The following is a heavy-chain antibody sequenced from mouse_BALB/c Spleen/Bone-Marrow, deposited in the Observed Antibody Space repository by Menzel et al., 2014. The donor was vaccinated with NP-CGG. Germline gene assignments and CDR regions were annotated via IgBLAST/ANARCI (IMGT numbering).Heavy chain of an antibody. CDR1: GYTFTSYY. J-gene: IGHJ1*01. D-gene: IGHD1-1*01. Sequence: LVESGAELVKPGASVKLSCKASGYTFTSYYMYWVKQRPGQGLVWIGEINPSNGGTNFNEKFKSKATLTADKSSNTAYVQLSSLTSEDSAVYHCTRSNYGYWFFDVWGAGTTVTVSS. V-gene: IGHV1S81*02. CDR3: TRSNYGYWFFDV. CDR2: INPSNGGT.